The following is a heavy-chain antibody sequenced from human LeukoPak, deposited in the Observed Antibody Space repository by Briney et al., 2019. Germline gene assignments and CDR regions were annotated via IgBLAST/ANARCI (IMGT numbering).Heavy chain of an antibody. CDR1: GGSFSGYY. V-gene: IGHV4-34*01. CDR3: ARLSITGTLLDY. CDR2: INHSGST. D-gene: IGHD1-7*01. J-gene: IGHJ4*02. Sequence: PSETLSLTCAVYGGSFSGYYWSWIRQPPGKGLEWIGEINHSGSTNYNPSLKGRVTISVDTSKNQFSLKLSSVTAADTAVYYCARLSITGTLLDYWGQGTLVTVSS.